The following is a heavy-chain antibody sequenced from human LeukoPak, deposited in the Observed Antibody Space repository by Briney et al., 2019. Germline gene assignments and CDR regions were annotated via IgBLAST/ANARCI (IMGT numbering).Heavy chain of an antibody. CDR2: INHSGST. J-gene: IGHJ4*02. V-gene: IGHV4-34*01. D-gene: IGHD3-22*01. CDR1: GGSFSGYY. CDR3: ARAYYDSSGYPETFDY. Sequence: SETLSPTCAVYGGSFSGYYWSWIRQPPGKGLEWIGEINHSGSTNYNPSLKSRVTISVDTSKNQFSPKLSSVTAADTAVYYCARAYYDSSGYPETFDYWGQGTLVTVSS.